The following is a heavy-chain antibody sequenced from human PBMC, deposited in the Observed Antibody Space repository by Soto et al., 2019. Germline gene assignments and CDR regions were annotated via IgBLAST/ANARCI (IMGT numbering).Heavy chain of an antibody. V-gene: IGHV3-21*04. CDR3: ARAPGDYYDSSGPEYYFDY. Sequence: GGSLRLSCAASEFTFSNYAMSWARQAPGQGLEWVSSSSSDSHTYYTDSAKGRFTISRDNAKNSLYLQMNSLRAEDTAVYYCARAPGDYYDSSGPEYYFDYWGQGTLVTVSS. J-gene: IGHJ4*02. D-gene: IGHD3-22*01. CDR1: EFTFSNYA. CDR2: SSSDSHT.